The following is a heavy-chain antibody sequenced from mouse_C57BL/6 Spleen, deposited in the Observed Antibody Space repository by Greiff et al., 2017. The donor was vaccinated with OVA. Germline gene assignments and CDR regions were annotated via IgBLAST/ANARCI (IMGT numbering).Heavy chain of an antibody. CDR2: INPNNGGT. V-gene: IGHV1-22*01. D-gene: IGHD1-1*01. CDR1: GYTFTDYN. Sequence: VQLKESGPELVKPGASVKMSCKASGYTFTDYNMHWVKQSHGKSLEWIGYINPNNGGTSYNQKFKGKATLTVNKSSSTAYMELRSLTSEDSAVYYCARSLTTVACDYWGQGTTLTVSS. J-gene: IGHJ2*01. CDR3: ARSLTTVACDY.